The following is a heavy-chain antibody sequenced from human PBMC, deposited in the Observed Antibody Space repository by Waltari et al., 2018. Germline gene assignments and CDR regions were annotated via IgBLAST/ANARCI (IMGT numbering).Heavy chain of an antibody. CDR3: AKHPNSYSGYDYFEY. CDR2: IIGTGSST. Sequence: EVKLSEAGGGLAQPGGSLRLAWSASGFTFCSYAMSWVRQAPGKGLEWVSDIIGTGSSTDYADSVKGRFTISRDNSQNTLYLQMNSLRVEDTAVYYCAKHPNSYSGYDYFEYWGQGTLVTVSS. D-gene: IGHD5-12*01. J-gene: IGHJ4*02. CDR1: GFTFCSYA. V-gene: IGHV3-23*01.